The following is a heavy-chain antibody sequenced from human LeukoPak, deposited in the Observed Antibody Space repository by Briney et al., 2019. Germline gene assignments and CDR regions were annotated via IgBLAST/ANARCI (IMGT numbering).Heavy chain of an antibody. CDR3: AKGYCSGTSCRGLFDY. CDR2: ISGSGGST. D-gene: IGHD2-15*01. Sequence: GSLSLSCAASGSTFSSYAMSWVRQAPGKGLEWVSAISGSGGSTYYADSVKGRFTISRDNSKNTLYLQMNSLRAEDTAVYYCAKGYCSGTSCRGLFDYWGQGTLVTVSS. V-gene: IGHV3-23*01. CDR1: GSTFSSYA. J-gene: IGHJ4*02.